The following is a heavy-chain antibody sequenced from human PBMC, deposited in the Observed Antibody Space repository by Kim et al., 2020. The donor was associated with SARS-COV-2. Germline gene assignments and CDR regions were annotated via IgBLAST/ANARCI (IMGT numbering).Heavy chain of an antibody. CDR1: GGSFSGYY. D-gene: IGHD5-12*01. V-gene: IGHV4-34*01. CDR2: INHSGST. Sequence: SETLSLTCAVYGGSFSGYYWSWIRQPPGKGLEWIGEINHSGSTNYNPSLKSRVTISVDTSKNQFSLKLSSVTAADTAVYYCARGHVWSQRWLQFYYIDYWGQGTLVTVSS. CDR3: ARGHVWSQRWLQFYYIDY. J-gene: IGHJ4*02.